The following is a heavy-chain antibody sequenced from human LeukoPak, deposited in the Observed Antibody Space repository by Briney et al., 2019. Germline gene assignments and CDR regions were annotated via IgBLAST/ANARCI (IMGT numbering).Heavy chain of an antibody. Sequence: ASVKVSSKASGYPFTGYYLHWVRQAPGQGLEWMGWINPDSGGTDYEQKFQGRVTMTRDTSISTAYMELSRLRSDDTAVYYCARTSGYDFGTDFDYWGQGTLVTVPS. CDR1: GYPFTGYY. CDR2: INPDSGGT. D-gene: IGHD5-12*01. CDR3: ARTSGYDFGTDFDY. V-gene: IGHV1-2*02. J-gene: IGHJ4*02.